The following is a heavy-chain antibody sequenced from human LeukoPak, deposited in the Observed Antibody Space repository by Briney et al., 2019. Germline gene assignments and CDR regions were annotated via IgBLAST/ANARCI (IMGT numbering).Heavy chain of an antibody. CDR3: ARSPSGWYGDY. CDR2: INPNSGGT. Sequence: GASVKVSCKASGYTFTGYYMHWVRQAPGQGLEWMGWINPNSGGTNYAQKFQGRVTMTRDTSISTVYMELSRLTSDDTAVYYCARSPSGWYGDYWGQGTLVTVSS. J-gene: IGHJ4*02. CDR1: GYTFTGYY. D-gene: IGHD6-19*01. V-gene: IGHV1-2*02.